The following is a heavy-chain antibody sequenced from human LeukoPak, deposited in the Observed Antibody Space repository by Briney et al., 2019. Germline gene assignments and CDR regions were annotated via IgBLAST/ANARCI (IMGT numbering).Heavy chain of an antibody. V-gene: IGHV4-4*02. CDR2: IYHSGST. Sequence: SGTLSLTCAVPGGSISSSNWWSWVRQPPGKGLEWIGEIYHSGSTNCNPSLKSRVTTSVDTSKNQFSLKLSSVTAADTAVYYCARDPPEMEAFDIWGQGTMVTVSS. D-gene: IGHD1-14*01. CDR3: ARDPPEMEAFDI. J-gene: IGHJ3*02. CDR1: GGSISSSNW.